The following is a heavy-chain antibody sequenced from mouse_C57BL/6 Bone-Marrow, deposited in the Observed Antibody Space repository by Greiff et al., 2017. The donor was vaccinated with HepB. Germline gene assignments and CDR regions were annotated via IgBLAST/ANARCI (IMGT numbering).Heavy chain of an antibody. V-gene: IGHV5-12*01. Sequence: EVQVVESGGGLVQPGGSLKLSCAASGFTFSDYYMYWVRQTPEKRLEWVAYISNGGGSTYYPDTVKGRFNISRDNAKNTLYLQMSRLKSEDTAMYYCARLIYYGSSTDYYAMDYWGQGTSVTVSS. D-gene: IGHD1-1*01. CDR2: ISNGGGST. J-gene: IGHJ4*01. CDR3: ARLIYYGSSTDYYAMDY. CDR1: GFTFSDYY.